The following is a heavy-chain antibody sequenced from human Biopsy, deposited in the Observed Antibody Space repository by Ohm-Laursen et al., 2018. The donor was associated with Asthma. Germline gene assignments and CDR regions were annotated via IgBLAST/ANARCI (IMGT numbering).Heavy chain of an antibody. CDR3: ARTFPFRSPYHAEHYQL. CDR2: IKHDGSEK. V-gene: IGHV3-7*01. Sequence: SLRLSCSASGFTFGDDWMSWVRQVPGKGLEWVANIKHDGSEKNHVDSLKGRFTISRDKAKNLLFLQMKSLRAEDTAVYYCARTFPFRSPYHAEHYQLWGQGTLVTVSS. J-gene: IGHJ1*01. CDR1: GFTFGDDW. D-gene: IGHD2/OR15-2a*01.